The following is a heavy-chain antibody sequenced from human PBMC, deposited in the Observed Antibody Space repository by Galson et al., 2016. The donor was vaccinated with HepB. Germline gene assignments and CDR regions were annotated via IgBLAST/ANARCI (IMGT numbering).Heavy chain of an antibody. CDR3: ARPRSGPVGGNYYMDV. CDR2: IHHSGST. J-gene: IGHJ6*02. D-gene: IGHD6-19*01. Sequence: TLSLTCAVYGGSFSGYNWTWIRQPPGKGLEWIGEIHHSGSTIYNPSLKSRVTISVDTSKNQLSLSLRSVTAADTAMYYCARPRSGPVGGNYYMDVWGQGTTVTISS. CDR1: GGSFSGYN. V-gene: IGHV4-34*01.